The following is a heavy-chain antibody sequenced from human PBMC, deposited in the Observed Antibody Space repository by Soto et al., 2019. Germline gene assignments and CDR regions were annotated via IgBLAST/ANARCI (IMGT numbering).Heavy chain of an antibody. D-gene: IGHD3-9*01. CDR1: GFTFSSYI. V-gene: IGHV3-23*01. CDR2: ITADGGGT. Sequence: GGSLSLSCTASGFTFSSYIMNWVRQAPGKGLEWISTITADGGGTFYADSVKGRFTISRDNSKNTLYLQMDNLRAEDTAVYYCVPDILTGPRGNWFDPWGQGTLVTVSS. CDR3: VPDILTGPRGNWFDP. J-gene: IGHJ5*02.